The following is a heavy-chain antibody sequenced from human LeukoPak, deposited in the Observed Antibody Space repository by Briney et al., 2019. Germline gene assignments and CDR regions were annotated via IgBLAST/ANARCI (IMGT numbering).Heavy chain of an antibody. CDR2: IYHSGST. D-gene: IGHD3-16*01. J-gene: IGHJ5*02. Sequence: MPSQTLSLTCAVSGGFISSGGYSWSWIRQPPGKGLEWIGYIYHSGSTYYNPSLKSRVTISVDRSKNQFSLKLSSVTAADTAVYYCARGLEWFDPWGQGTLVTVSS. CDR3: ARGLEWFDP. CDR1: GGFISSGGYS. V-gene: IGHV4-30-2*01.